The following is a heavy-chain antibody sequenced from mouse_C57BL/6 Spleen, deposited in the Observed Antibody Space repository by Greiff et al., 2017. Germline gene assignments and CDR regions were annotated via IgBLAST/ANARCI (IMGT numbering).Heavy chain of an antibody. CDR1: GYTFTSYW. J-gene: IGHJ4*01. CDR2: IHPNSGST. CDR3: ARSLLSAMDY. D-gene: IGHD2-10*01. V-gene: IGHV1-64*01. Sequence: VQLKQPGAELVKPGASVKLSCKASGYTFTSYWMHWVKQRPGQGLEWIGMIHPNSGSTNYNEKFKSKATLTVDKSSSTAYMQLSSLTSEDSAVYYCARSLLSAMDYWGQGTSVTVSS.